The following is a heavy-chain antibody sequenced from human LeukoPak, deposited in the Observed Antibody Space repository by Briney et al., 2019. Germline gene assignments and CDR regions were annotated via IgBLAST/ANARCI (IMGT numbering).Heavy chain of an antibody. D-gene: IGHD3-10*01. V-gene: IGHV4-30-2*01. Sequence: SETLSLTCAVSGGSISSGGYSWSWIRQPPGKGLEWIGYIYHSESTYYNPSLKSRVTISVDRSKNQFSLKLSSVTAADTAVYYCARESVMVRGEGWFDPWGQGTLVTVSS. CDR2: IYHSEST. J-gene: IGHJ5*02. CDR1: GGSISSGGYS. CDR3: ARESVMVRGEGWFDP.